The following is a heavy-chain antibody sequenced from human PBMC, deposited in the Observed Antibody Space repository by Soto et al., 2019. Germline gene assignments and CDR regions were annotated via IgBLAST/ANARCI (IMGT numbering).Heavy chain of an antibody. Sequence: QVQLVQSGAEVKKPGSSVTVSCKASGGTFSSYAISWVRQAPGHGLEWLVWIIPISDTTNSAQKFQGRVTITADESTSTAYMELRSLRSEDTAVYYCARSQGSSTSLEIYYYYYYGMDVWGQGTTVTVSS. J-gene: IGHJ6*02. V-gene: IGHV1-69*01. CDR1: GGTFSSYA. CDR2: IIPISDTT. CDR3: ARSQGSSTSLEIYYYYYYGMDV. D-gene: IGHD2-2*01.